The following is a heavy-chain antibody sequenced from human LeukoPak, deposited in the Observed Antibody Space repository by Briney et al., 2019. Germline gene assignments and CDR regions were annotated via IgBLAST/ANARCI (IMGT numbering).Heavy chain of an antibody. J-gene: IGHJ6*02. CDR2: INPNSGGT. V-gene: IGHV1-2*02. CDR1: GYTFTGYY. D-gene: IGHD3-16*01. CDR3: ARDGGQDSDYYYYYDMDV. Sequence: ASVKVSCKASGYTFTGYYMHWVRDTPGQGLGWMGWINPNSGGTTYSQKFQGRVTMTRATSISKAYIELNRLRYDDTAVYYCARDGGQDSDYYYYYDMDVWGQGTTVTVSS.